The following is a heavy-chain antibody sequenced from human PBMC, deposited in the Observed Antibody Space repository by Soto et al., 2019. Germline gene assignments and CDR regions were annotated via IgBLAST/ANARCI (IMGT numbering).Heavy chain of an antibody. J-gene: IGHJ6*02. CDR1: GYTFTSYG. D-gene: IGHD1-20*01. V-gene: IGHV1-18*01. Sequence: QVQLVQSGAEVKKPGASVKVSCKASGYTFTSYGISWVRQAPGQGLEWMGWIRAYNGNTNYAQKLQGRVTMTTDTSTRTGYREVRSLRSDDTAGYYCESDGGAYNWNGDGMEVWGQGTTVTVSS. CDR2: IRAYNGNT. CDR3: ESDGGAYNWNGDGMEV.